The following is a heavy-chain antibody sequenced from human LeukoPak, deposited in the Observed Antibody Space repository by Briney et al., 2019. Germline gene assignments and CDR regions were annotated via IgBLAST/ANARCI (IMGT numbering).Heavy chain of an antibody. J-gene: IGHJ4*02. D-gene: IGHD3-22*01. CDR2: INPSGGST. Sequence: ASVKVSCKASGYTFTSYYMHWVRQAPGQGLEWMGIINPSGGSTSYAQKFQGRVTMTRDTSTSTVYMELSSLRSEDTAVYYCARAAPPPNYYDSSGYYGDAFDYWGQGTLVTVSS. V-gene: IGHV1-46*01. CDR3: ARAAPPPNYYDSSGYYGDAFDY. CDR1: GYTFTSYY.